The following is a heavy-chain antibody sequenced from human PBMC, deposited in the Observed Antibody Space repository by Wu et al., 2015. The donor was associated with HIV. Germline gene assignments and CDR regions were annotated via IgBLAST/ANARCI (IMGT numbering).Heavy chain of an antibody. J-gene: IGHJ6*03. CDR2: MNPNTGNR. CDR1: GYTFTGYY. V-gene: IGHV1-8*03. D-gene: IGHD1-14*01. CDR3: ARGYLVSRETRDYYMDV. Sequence: QVQLVQSGAEVKKPGASVKVSCKASGYTFTGYYMHWVRQATGQGLEWVGWMNPNTGNRGYAQKFQGRVTFTKNTSISTAYMDLSSLTSADTAVYFCARGYLVSRETRDYYMDVWGKGTTVSVFS.